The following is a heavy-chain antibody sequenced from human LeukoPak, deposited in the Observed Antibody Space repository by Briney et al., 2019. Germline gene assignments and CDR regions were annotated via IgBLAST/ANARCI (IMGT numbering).Heavy chain of an antibody. CDR3: ARGVVYGTTAFDI. D-gene: IGHD1-7*01. V-gene: IGHV1-2*04. CDR1: GYTFTGYY. Sequence: GASVKVSCKASGYTFTGYYMHWVRQAPGQGLEWMGWLNPNSGGTNYAQKFQGWVTMTRDTSISTAYMELSRLRSDDTAVYYCARGVVYGTTAFDIWGQGTMVTVSS. J-gene: IGHJ3*02. CDR2: LNPNSGGT.